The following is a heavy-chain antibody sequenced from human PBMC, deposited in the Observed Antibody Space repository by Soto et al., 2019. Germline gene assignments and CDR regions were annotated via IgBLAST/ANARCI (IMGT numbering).Heavy chain of an antibody. V-gene: IGHV4-30-2*01. CDR2: IYHSGST. CDR3: AIAGGLGAVDVDY. Sequence: QLQLQESGSGLVKPSQTLSLTCAVSGGSISSGGYSWSWIRQPPGKGLEWIGYIYHSGSTYYNPSLKSRVTISVDRSKNQFSLKLSSVTAADTAVYYCAIAGGLGAVDVDYWGQGTLVTVSS. D-gene: IGHD6-19*01. J-gene: IGHJ4*02. CDR1: GGSISSGGYS.